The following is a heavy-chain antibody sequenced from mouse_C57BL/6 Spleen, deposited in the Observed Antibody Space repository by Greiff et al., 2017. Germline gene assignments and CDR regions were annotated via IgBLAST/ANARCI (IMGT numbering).Heavy chain of an antibody. CDR1: GFSLTSYG. D-gene: IGHD2-4*01. V-gene: IGHV2-2*01. CDR3: ARKERDYDGNAMDY. Sequence: QVQLKESGPGLVQPSQSLSITCTVSGFSLTSYGVHWVRQSPGKGLEWLGVIWSGGSTDYNAAFISRLSISKDNSKSQVFFKMNSLQADDTAIYYCARKERDYDGNAMDYWGQGTSVTVSS. J-gene: IGHJ4*01. CDR2: IWSGGST.